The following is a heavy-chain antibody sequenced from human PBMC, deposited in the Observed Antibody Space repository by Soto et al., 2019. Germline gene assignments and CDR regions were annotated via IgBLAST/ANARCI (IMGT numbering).Heavy chain of an antibody. V-gene: IGHV3-33*01. CDR3: ARETEYTLSGMDV. Sequence: QVQLVESGGGVVQPGRSLRLSCAASGFTFSRYGMHWVRQAPGKGLEWVAVIWYDGSNKYYADSVKGRFTNSRDNSKNTLYLQMNSLRVEDTAVYYCARETEYTLSGMDVWGQGTTVTVSS. J-gene: IGHJ6*02. CDR1: GFTFSRYG. D-gene: IGHD5-18*01. CDR2: IWYDGSNK.